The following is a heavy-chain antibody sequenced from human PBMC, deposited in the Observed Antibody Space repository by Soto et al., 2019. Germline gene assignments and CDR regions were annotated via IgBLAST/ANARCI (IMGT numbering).Heavy chain of an antibody. CDR1: GITFRSYV. CDR3: AKDDVVVAAILY. CDR2: IENSGGVT. D-gene: IGHD2-15*01. J-gene: IGHJ4*02. V-gene: IGHV3-23*01. Sequence: GGSPKPSFAAPGITFRSYVMTWVRPAPGKGLEWVSTIENSGGVTYYADSVKGRFTISRDNSKNTLYLQMNSLRVEDTAAYYCAKDDVVVAAILYWGQGTLVTVSS.